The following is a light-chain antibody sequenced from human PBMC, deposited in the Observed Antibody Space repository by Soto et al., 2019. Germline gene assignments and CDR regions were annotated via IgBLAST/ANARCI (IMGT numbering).Light chain of an antibody. J-gene: IGKJ5*01. V-gene: IGKV3D-15*01. Sequence: EIVMTQSPATLSVSPGERATLFCRASQNVGSNLAWYQQKPGRAPRLLIYGASTRATGIPARFSGSGSVTEFTLTISRLEPEDFAVYYCQQYGSSPPITFGQGTRLEIK. CDR1: QNVGSN. CDR3: QQYGSSPPIT. CDR2: GAS.